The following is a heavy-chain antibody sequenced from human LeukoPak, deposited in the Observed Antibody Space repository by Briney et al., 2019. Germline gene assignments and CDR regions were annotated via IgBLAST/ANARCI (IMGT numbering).Heavy chain of an antibody. V-gene: IGHV1-18*01. CDR1: GYTFTSYA. CDR3: ARAGYCSGGSSYPYYYYYYMDV. CDR2: ISAHNDDT. D-gene: IGHD2-15*01. J-gene: IGHJ6*03. Sequence: GASVKVSCKASGYTFTSYAISWVRQAPGQGLEWMGWISAHNDDTNYAQRLQGRVTMTTDTSTSTAYMELRSLRSDDTAVYYCARAGYCSGGSSYPYYYYYYMDVWGKGTTVTVSS.